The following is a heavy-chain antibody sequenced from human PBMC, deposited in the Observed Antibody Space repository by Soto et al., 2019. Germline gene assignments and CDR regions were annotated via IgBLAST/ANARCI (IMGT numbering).Heavy chain of an antibody. J-gene: IGHJ4*02. V-gene: IGHV4-31*06. CDR3: LKLYPYGYYHFEH. D-gene: IGHD3-22*01. CDR1: VGSISGGNYY. Sequence: SETLSLTCTFSVGSISGGNYYCTWIRQHPGRGLEWIGYIYYTGTTHYSPSLQSRVTMSVDTSKNQISLTLTSLTPADTAVYFCLKLYPYGYYHFEHWGQGTLVSVSS. CDR2: IYYTGTT.